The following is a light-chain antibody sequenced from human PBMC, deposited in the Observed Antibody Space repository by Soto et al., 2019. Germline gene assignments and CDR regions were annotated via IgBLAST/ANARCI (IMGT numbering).Light chain of an antibody. CDR3: QQYGSSRT. Sequence: EIVLTQSPGTLSLSPGERATLSCRASQSVSSSYLAWYQQKPGQAPRLLIYGASSRATGIPDRFSGSGSGTDCTLTISRLEPEAFAVYYCQQYGSSRTFGQGTKVEIK. J-gene: IGKJ1*01. CDR2: GAS. CDR1: QSVSSSY. V-gene: IGKV3-20*01.